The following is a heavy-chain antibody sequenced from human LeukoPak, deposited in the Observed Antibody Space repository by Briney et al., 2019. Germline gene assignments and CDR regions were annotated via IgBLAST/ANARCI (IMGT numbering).Heavy chain of an antibody. CDR3: ARERAPGYYDSSGYFGDYYYGMDV. CDR2: IIPILGIA. Sequence: ASVKVSCKASGGTFSSYAISWVRQAPGQGLEWMGRIIPILGIANYAQKFQGRVTITADKSTSTAYMELSSLRSEDTAVYYYARERAPGYYDSSGYFGDYYYGMDVWGQGTTVTVSS. CDR1: GGTFSSYA. D-gene: IGHD3-22*01. J-gene: IGHJ6*02. V-gene: IGHV1-69*04.